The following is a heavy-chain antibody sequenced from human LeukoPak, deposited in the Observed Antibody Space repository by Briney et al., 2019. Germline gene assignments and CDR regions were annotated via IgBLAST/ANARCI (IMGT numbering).Heavy chain of an antibody. CDR3: AKALNYYGSGSYYNH. CDR2: ITDTGGAT. CDR1: GFTFSNYD. Sequence: GGSLRLSCAASGFTFSNYDMTWVRQAPGKGLEWVSTITDTGGATHYADSVKGRFTISRDNSKNTLYLQMNSLRAEDTAVYYCAKALNYYGSGSYYNHWGQGTLVTVSS. V-gene: IGHV3-23*01. D-gene: IGHD3-10*01. J-gene: IGHJ5*02.